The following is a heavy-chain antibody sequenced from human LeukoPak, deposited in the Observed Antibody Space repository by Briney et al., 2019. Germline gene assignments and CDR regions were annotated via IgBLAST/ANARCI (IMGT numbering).Heavy chain of an antibody. CDR3: ARDLSACSSTSCYGSWFDP. Sequence: SETLSLTCAVSGYSISSGYYWGWIRQPPGKGLEWIASIYHSGSTYYNPSLKSRVTISVDTSKNQFSLKLSSMTAADTAVYYCARDLSACSSTSCYGSWFDPWGQGTLVTVSS. CDR2: IYHSGST. CDR1: GYSISSGYY. J-gene: IGHJ5*02. V-gene: IGHV4-38-2*02. D-gene: IGHD2-2*01.